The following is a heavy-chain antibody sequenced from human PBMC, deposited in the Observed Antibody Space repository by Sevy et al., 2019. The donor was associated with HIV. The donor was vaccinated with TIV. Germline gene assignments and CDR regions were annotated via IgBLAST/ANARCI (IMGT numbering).Heavy chain of an antibody. D-gene: IGHD3-22*01. Sequence: GGSLRPSCAASGFTFSNAWMSWVRQAPGKGLEWVGRIKSKTDGGTTDYAAPVKGRFTISRDDSKNTLYLQMTSLKTKDTAVYYCTTDQLPTYYYDSSGYNYFDYWGQGTLVTVSS. CDR3: TTDQLPTYYYDSSGYNYFDY. J-gene: IGHJ4*02. CDR2: IKSKTDGGTT. V-gene: IGHV3-15*01. CDR1: GFTFSNAW.